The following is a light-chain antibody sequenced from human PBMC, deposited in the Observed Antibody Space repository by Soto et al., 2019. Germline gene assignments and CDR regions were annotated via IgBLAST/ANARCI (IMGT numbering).Light chain of an antibody. CDR2: EGS. CDR1: SSDVGSYNL. J-gene: IGLJ1*01. Sequence: SVLTQPSSVSGSPGQSITISYTGTSSDVGSYNLVSWYQQHPGKAPKLMIYEGSKRPSGVSNRFSGSKSGNTASLTISGLQAEDEADYYCCSYAGSRVFGTGTKVTVL. CDR3: CSYAGSRV. V-gene: IGLV2-23*01.